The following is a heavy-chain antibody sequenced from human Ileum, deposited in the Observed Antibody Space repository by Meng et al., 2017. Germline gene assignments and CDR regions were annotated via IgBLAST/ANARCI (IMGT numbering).Heavy chain of an antibody. J-gene: IGHJ4*02. CDR3: AHKREETTVNYFDF. V-gene: IGHV2-5*02. Sequence: TVQRSGPALVKPTQTLTLTCTVSGLSVSTDGVGVGWIRQPPGKAPEWLALIYWDDDTRYSPSLRHRLTITKDTSKNQVVLTMTDMDPVDTGRYYCAHKREETTVNYFDFWGQGTLVTVSS. D-gene: IGHD4-11*01. CDR2: IYWDDDT. CDR1: GLSVSTDGVG.